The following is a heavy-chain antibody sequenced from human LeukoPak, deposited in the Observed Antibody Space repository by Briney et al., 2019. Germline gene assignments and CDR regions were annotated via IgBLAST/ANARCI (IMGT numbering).Heavy chain of an antibody. CDR3: ARDGSGRGLDY. Sequence: GRSLRLSCAASGFTFSSYGMHWVRQAPSKGLEWVAVIWYDGSNKYYADSVKGRFTIYRDNSKNTLYLKKNSLRAEDTAVYYCARDGSGRGLDYWGQGTLVTVSS. V-gene: IGHV3-33*01. CDR1: GFTFSSYG. CDR2: IWYDGSNK. D-gene: IGHD3-10*01. J-gene: IGHJ4*02.